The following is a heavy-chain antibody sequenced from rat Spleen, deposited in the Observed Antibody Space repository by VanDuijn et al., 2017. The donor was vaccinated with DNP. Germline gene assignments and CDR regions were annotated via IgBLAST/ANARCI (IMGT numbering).Heavy chain of an antibody. CDR1: GYSITTNF. D-gene: IGHD1-9*01. Sequence: EVQLQESGSGLVKPSQSLSLTCSVTGYSITTNFWGWIRKFPGNKMEYIGHISYSGITNYNPSLKSRISITRDTSKNHFFLQLNSVTTEDTATYYCARGVSSYYGYNSYWYFDFWGPGTMVTVSS. CDR2: ISYSGIT. J-gene: IGHJ1*01. V-gene: IGHV3-1*01. CDR3: ARGVSSYYGYNSYWYFDF.